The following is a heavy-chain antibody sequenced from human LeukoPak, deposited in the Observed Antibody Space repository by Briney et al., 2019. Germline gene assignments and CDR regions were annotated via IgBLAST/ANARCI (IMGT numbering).Heavy chain of an antibody. D-gene: IGHD3-22*01. J-gene: IGHJ6*03. CDR2: VSSTPYGGTT. V-gene: IGHV3-49*04. CDR1: GFNFGDHA. Sequence: GGSLRLSCLASGFNFGDHAMCWVRQAPGKGLEWVAFVSSTPYGGTTEYAASVTGRFTVSRDDSASLVYLEMNSLRTEDTAVYYCARDESPCGYGYYDYYLDVWGKGTTVTISS. CDR3: ARDESPCGYGYYDYYLDV.